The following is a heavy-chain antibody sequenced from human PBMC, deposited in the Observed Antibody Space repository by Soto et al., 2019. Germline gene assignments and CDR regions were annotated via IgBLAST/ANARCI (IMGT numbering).Heavy chain of an antibody. D-gene: IGHD5-12*01. Sequence: SVKVSCKASAYTFTGYYMHWVRQAPGQGLEWMGWINPNSGGTNYAQKFQGRVTMTRDASISTAYMELSRLRSDDTAVYYCARDRRTLVANWFDPWGQGTLVTVSS. J-gene: IGHJ5*02. CDR1: AYTFTGYY. V-gene: IGHV1-2*02. CDR3: ARDRRTLVANWFDP. CDR2: INPNSGGT.